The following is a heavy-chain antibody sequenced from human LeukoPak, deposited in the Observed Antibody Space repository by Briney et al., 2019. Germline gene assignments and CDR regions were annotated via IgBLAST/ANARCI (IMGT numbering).Heavy chain of an antibody. J-gene: IGHJ5*02. CDR3: ATFFDFWFGP. CDR2: IYHDDST. D-gene: IGHD5/OR15-5a*01. V-gene: IGHV4-61*01. CDR1: GVSVSSGSYF. Sequence: PSEPLSLTCTVSGVSVSSGSYFWSWIRQPPGEGPQWIGYIYHDDSTNYSPSLRSRVSISVDTSKNQFSLKLSSVTTADTAVYFCATFFDFWFGPWGQGTQVTVSS.